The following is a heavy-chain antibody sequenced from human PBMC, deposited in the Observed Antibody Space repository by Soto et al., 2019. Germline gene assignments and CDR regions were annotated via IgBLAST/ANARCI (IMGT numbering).Heavy chain of an antibody. CDR1: GYTFTSYP. V-gene: IGHV1-46*03. D-gene: IGHD2-15*01. Sequence: ASVKVSCKASGYTFTSYPLHWVRQAPGQGLEWMGIINPSGGSTSYAQEFQGRVTMTRDTSTSTVYMELSSLRSEDTAVYYCAMEYCSGGSCYSAGLGYWGQGTLVTVSS. CDR3: AMEYCSGGSCYSAGLGY. CDR2: INPSGGST. J-gene: IGHJ4*02.